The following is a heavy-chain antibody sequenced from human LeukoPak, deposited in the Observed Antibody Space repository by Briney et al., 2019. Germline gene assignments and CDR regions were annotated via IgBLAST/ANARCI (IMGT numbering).Heavy chain of an antibody. J-gene: IGHJ4*02. CDR1: GFIFSGYW. V-gene: IGHV3-7*01. CDR2: IKHDASEK. CDR3: ARAPYYDFWPTLDY. D-gene: IGHD3-3*01. Sequence: PGGSLRLSCEASGFIFSGYWMSWVRQAPGKGLEWVANIKHDASEKHYVDSVKGRFTISRDNAKNSLYLQMNSLRAEDTAVYYCARAPYYDFWPTLDYWGQGTLVTVSS.